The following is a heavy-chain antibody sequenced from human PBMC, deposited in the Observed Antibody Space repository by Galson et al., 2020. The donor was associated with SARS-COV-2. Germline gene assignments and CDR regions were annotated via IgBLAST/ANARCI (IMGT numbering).Heavy chain of an antibody. Sequence: SVKVSCKASGGTFSSYTISWVRQAPGQGLEWMGRIIPILGIANYAQKFQGRVTITADKSTSTAYMELSSLRSEDTAVYYCASPRRYYYDSSGCASDAVDIWSQGTMVTVSS. CDR2: IIPILGIA. V-gene: IGHV1-69*02. CDR3: ASPRRYYYDSSGCASDAVDI. J-gene: IGHJ3*02. CDR1: GGTFSSYT. D-gene: IGHD3-22*01.